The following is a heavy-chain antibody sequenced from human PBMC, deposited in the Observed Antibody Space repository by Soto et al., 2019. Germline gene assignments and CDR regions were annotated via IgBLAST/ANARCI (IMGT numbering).Heavy chain of an antibody. CDR3: VKDHFAILQFHLHCGGLDN. D-gene: IGHD3-3*02. V-gene: IGHV3-23*01. CDR1: VFTFNSYS. CDR2: ISVSGSTT. J-gene: IGHJ4*01. Sequence: PEQSLIRSCSASVFTFNSYSMRWVRQAPEKGMESVSAISVSGSTTYYADYLNARVTISSDNSNNTLYLQINILRAEDTAVYYFVKDHFAILQFHLHCGGLDNWSHGTLLTVFS.